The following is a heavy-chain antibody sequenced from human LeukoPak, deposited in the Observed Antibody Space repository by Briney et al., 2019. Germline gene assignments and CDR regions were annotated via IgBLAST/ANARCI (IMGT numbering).Heavy chain of an antibody. V-gene: IGHV4-4*07. CDR2: IYTSGST. D-gene: IGHD2-2*02. CDR1: VGSISSYH. CDR3: ACYSSPGGWGVFDY. Sequence: SETLSLTCIVSVGSISSYHRSWIRPPAGRGLEGMGRIYTSGSTNYNPSLKRRVTMSVDTSRNQFSLKLTSVTAADTAVYFCACYSSPGGWGVFDYWGQGTLVTVSS. J-gene: IGHJ4*02.